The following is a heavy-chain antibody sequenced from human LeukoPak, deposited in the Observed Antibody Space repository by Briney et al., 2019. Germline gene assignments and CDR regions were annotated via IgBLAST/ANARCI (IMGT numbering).Heavy chain of an antibody. V-gene: IGHV5-51*01. J-gene: IGHJ4*02. CDR1: GSSFTSYG. CDR3: ARRMVRGVIMGQFDY. Sequence: GASLKVSCDGSGSSFTSYGIGWVRPPPGKGLEWMGIIYPGDSDTRYSPSFQGQVTISADKSISTAYLQWSSLKASDTAMYYCARRMVRGVIMGQFDYWGEGTLVTVSS. CDR2: IYPGDSDT. D-gene: IGHD3-10*01.